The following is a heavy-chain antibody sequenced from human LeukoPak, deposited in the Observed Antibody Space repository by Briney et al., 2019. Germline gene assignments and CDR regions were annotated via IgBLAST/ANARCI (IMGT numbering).Heavy chain of an antibody. CDR2: INHSGST. CDR3: ARAFISSSGSHKENFLDS. V-gene: IGHV4-34*01. D-gene: IGHD6-13*01. Sequence: SETLSLTCAVYGGSFSGYYWSWIRQPPGKGLEWIGEINHSGSTNYNPSLKSRVTISVDTSKNQFSLKLSSVTAADTAVFYCARAFISSSGSHKENFLDSWAKGTLSPSPQ. J-gene: IGHJ4*02. CDR1: GGSFSGYY.